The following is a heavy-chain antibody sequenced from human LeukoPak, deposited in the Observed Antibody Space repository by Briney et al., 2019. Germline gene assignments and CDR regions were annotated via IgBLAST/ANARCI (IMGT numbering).Heavy chain of an antibody. CDR2: IHYPGAT. CDR1: GGSLTGYY. D-gene: IGHD3-9*01. J-gene: IGHJ4*02. CDR3: ARGNILSGYCFDF. Sequence: SDTLSLPHAVYGGSLTGYYRIWIRHTPGRGLEWVGEIHYPGATSYNPSLKSRATISTDTSKNQFSLRLSSVTAADTAVYYCARGNILSGYCFDFWGQGALVIVSS. V-gene: IGHV4-34*01.